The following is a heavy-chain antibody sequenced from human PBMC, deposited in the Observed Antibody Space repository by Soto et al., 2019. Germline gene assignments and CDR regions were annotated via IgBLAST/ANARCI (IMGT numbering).Heavy chain of an antibody. D-gene: IGHD3-22*01. CDR2: VIPIFGTP. J-gene: IGHJ4*02. CDR3: ARERTPQTYYSDSSYYPFDN. Sequence: SVKVSCKASGGRFSSYALSWVRQAPGQGLEWMGRVIPIFGTPNYAQKFQDRVRITADESTSTVYMELSSLRSEDTAVYYCARERTPQTYYSDSSYYPFDNWGQGTLVTVSS. CDR1: GGRFSSYA. V-gene: IGHV1-69*13.